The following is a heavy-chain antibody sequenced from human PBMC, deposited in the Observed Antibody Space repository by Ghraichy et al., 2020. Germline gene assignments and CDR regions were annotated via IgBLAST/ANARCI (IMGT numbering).Heavy chain of an antibody. D-gene: IGHD3-16*01. V-gene: IGHV3-53*01. CDR1: GFTVSSHY. Sequence: GGSLRLSCAASGFTVSSHYMSWVRQAPGKGLEWVSVIYSDGSTYYADSVKGRFTISRDKFKNMLYLQMDSLRAEDTAVYYRARDLLSEQVLPGGVNFYYYGLDVWGQGTTVTVSS. CDR3: ARDLLSEQVLPGGVNFYYYGLDV. J-gene: IGHJ6*02. CDR2: IYSDGST.